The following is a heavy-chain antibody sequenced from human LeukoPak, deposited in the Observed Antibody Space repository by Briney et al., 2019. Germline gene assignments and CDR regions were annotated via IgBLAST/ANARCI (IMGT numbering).Heavy chain of an antibody. V-gene: IGHV4-34*01. Sequence: SETLSLTCAVYGGSFSGYYWSWIRQPPGKGLEWIGEINHSGSTNYNPSLKSRVTISVDTSKNQFSLKLSSVTAADTAVYYCARLFGVYDILTGYYIVKYYFDYWGQGTLVTVSS. CDR1: GGSFSGYY. CDR2: INHSGST. J-gene: IGHJ4*02. D-gene: IGHD3-9*01. CDR3: ARLFGVYDILTGYYIVKYYFDY.